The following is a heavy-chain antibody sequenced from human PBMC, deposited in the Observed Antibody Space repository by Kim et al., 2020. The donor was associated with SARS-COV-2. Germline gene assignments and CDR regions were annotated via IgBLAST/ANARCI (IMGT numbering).Heavy chain of an antibody. V-gene: IGHV3-74*01. Sequence: GGSLGLSCAASGFTFSSHWMHWVRQAPGKGPVWVSRLNRDGSTTHYADLVMGRFTISRDNAKNTVYLQMNSLRVEDTAVYYCARGGFDIYAVDVWGQGTTVTVSS. J-gene: IGHJ6*02. CDR1: GFTFSSHW. D-gene: IGHD3-9*01. CDR2: LNRDGSTT. CDR3: ARGGFDIYAVDV.